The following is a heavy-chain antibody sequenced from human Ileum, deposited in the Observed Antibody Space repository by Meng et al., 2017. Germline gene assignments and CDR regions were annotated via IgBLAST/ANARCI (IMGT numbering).Heavy chain of an antibody. CDR2: LSHDGSI. CDR1: GLIFSSSI. J-gene: IGHJ3*01. V-gene: IGHV3-30*03. D-gene: IGHD3-22*01. CDR3: ARESHSSGRAGPFDV. Sequence: GESLKISCEASGLIFSSSIFHWVRQAPDKGLEWVALLSHDGSISHADFVKDRFAITRDNSKNTVYLQVNSLRPEDTALYHCARESHSSGRAGPFDVWGRGTMVTVSS.